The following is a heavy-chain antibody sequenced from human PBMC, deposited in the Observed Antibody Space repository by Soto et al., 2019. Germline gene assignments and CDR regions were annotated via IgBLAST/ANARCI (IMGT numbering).Heavy chain of an antibody. J-gene: IGHJ5*02. V-gene: IGHV1-69*04. Sequence: GASVKVSCKASGGTFSSYTISWVRQAPGQGLEWMGRIIPILGIANYAQKFQGRVTITADKSTSTAYMELSSLRSEDTAVYYCARDREDIVLVPAATNWFDPWGQGTLVTVSS. CDR2: IIPILGIA. CDR1: GGTFSSYT. D-gene: IGHD2-2*01. CDR3: ARDREDIVLVPAATNWFDP.